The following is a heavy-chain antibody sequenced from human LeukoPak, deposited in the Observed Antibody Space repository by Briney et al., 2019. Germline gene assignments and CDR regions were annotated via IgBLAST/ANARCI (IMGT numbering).Heavy chain of an antibody. J-gene: IGHJ3*02. V-gene: IGHV4-59*01. CDR3: ARAPPNWEDAFDI. CDR2: IYYSGST. D-gene: IGHD7-27*01. Sequence: SETLPLTCSVSGGSISNYYWSWIRQSPGKGLEWIAYIYYSGSTKYNPSLKSRVTISLDTSKNQFSLILSSVTAADTAVYYCARAPPNWEDAFDIWGQGTMVTVSS. CDR1: GGSISNYY.